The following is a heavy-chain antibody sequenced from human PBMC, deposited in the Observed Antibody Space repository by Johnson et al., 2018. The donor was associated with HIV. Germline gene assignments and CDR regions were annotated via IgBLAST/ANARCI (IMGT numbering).Heavy chain of an antibody. CDR2: ISSNGGST. J-gene: IGHJ3*02. CDR1: GFTFSSYA. V-gene: IGHV3-64*01. CDR3: ARGIGEQQLVPGRPPPGDGAFDI. Sequence: MLLVESGGGLVQPGGSLRLSCAASGFTFSSYAMHWVRQAPGKGLEYVSAISSNGGSTYYANSVKGRFTISRDNSKNTLYLQMGSLRAEDMAVYYCARGIGEQQLVPGRPPPGDGAFDIWGQGTMVTVSS. D-gene: IGHD6-13*01.